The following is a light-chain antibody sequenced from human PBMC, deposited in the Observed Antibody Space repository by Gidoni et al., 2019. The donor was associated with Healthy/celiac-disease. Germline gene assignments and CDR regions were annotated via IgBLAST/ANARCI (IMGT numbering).Light chain of an antibody. CDR2: CAS. CDR1: QSVSRSY. J-gene: IGKJ1*01. Sequence: EIVLTQSPGTLSLSRGERATLSCRASQSVSRSYLAWYQQKPGQAPRLLIYCASSRATGIPDRFSGSGSGTDFTLTISRLEPEDFAVYYCQQYGSSPGWTFGQGTKVEIK. CDR3: QQYGSSPGWT. V-gene: IGKV3-20*01.